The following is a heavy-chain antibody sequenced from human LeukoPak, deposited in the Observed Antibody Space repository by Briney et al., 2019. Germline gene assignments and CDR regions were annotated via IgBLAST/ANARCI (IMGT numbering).Heavy chain of an antibody. CDR1: GLTFSSHW. Sequence: PGGSLRLSCAASGLTFSSHWMHWVRQAPGKGLEWVSGISWNSGSIGYADSVKGRFTISRDNAKNSLYLQMNSLRAEDTALYYCAKGAAAASWGQGTLVTVSS. CDR3: AKGAAAAS. J-gene: IGHJ5*02. CDR2: ISWNSGSI. V-gene: IGHV3-9*01. D-gene: IGHD6-13*01.